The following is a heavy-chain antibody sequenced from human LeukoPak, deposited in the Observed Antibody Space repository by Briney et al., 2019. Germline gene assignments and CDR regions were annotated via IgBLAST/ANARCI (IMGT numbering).Heavy chain of an antibody. D-gene: IGHD4-17*01. Sequence: PSETLSLTCTVSGGSISSNNYYWGWIRQPPGRGLEWIASINDGGSTYCNPSLKSRVTMSVDTSKNQFSLRLSSVTAADTAMYYCVRGDFGDYTRRFDPWGQGTLVTVSS. CDR2: INDGGST. CDR3: VRGDFGDYTRRFDP. V-gene: IGHV4-39*07. CDR1: GGSISSNNYY. J-gene: IGHJ5*02.